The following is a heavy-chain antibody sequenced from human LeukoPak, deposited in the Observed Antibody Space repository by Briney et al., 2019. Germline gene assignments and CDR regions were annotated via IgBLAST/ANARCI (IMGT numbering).Heavy chain of an antibody. J-gene: IGHJ4*02. CDR1: GYSFTNYW. Sequence: GESLKISCKGSGYSFTNYWISWVRQMPGEGLEWMGRIDPRDSYTNYSPSFQGHVTISADKSISTAYLQWSSLKASDTAMYYCASGIAASGFDYWGQGTLVTVSS. CDR3: ASGIAASGFDY. CDR2: IDPRDSYT. D-gene: IGHD6-25*01. V-gene: IGHV5-10-1*01.